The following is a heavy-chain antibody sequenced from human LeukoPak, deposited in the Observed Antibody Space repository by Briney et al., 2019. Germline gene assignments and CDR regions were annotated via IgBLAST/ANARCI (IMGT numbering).Heavy chain of an antibody. CDR3: ARVFGGNPTAFDY. CDR2: IFYSGST. V-gene: IGHV4-39*07. D-gene: IGHD4-23*01. Sequence: PSETLSLTCTVSGGSISTANYYWGWIRQPPGKGLEWIGNIFYSGSTYYSPSLKSRVTISVDTSKNQFSLKLSSVTAADTALYYCARVFGGNPTAFDYWGQGTLVTVSS. J-gene: IGHJ4*02. CDR1: GGSISTANYY.